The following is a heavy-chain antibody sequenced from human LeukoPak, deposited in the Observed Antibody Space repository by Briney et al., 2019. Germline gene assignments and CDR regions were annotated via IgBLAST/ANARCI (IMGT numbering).Heavy chain of an antibody. V-gene: IGHV4-39*01. D-gene: IGHD5-12*01. CDR2: IYYSGST. Sequence: SETLSLTCTVSGGSISSYYWGWIRQPPGKGLEWIGSIYYSGSTYYNPSLKSRVTISVDTSKNQFSLKLSSVTAADTAVYYCARSSRGYDPNWFDPWGQGTLVTVSS. CDR1: GGSISSYY. CDR3: ARSSRGYDPNWFDP. J-gene: IGHJ5*02.